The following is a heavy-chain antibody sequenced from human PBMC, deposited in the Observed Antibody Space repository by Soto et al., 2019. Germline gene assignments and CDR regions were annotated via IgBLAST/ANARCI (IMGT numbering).Heavy chain of an antibody. CDR2: MYPDDSDT. D-gene: IGHD3-16*01. V-gene: IGHV5-51*01. Sequence: PGEYRKISCKGSGYSFTSYWIGWVRQMPGKGLDCMGIMYPDDSDTRYSPSFQGQVTISADKSISTAYLQWSSLKASAPAMYYCARAGDFSNYEVNYWGQGTQVTVSS. J-gene: IGHJ4*02. CDR3: ARAGDFSNYEVNY. CDR1: GYSFTSYW.